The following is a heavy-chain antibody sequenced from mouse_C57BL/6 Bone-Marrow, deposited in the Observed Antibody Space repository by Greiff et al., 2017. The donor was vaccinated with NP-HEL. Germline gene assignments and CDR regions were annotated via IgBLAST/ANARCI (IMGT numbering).Heavy chain of an antibody. J-gene: IGHJ2*01. CDR2: ISYDGSN. V-gene: IGHV3-6*01. D-gene: IGHD2-2*01. CDR1: GYSITSGYY. Sequence: EVKLMESGPGLVKPSQSLSLTCSVTGYSITSGYYWNWIRQFPGNKLEWMGYISYDGSNNYNPSLKNRISITRDTSKNQFFLKLNSVTTEDTATYYCARWFLYFDYWGQGTTLTVSS. CDR3: ARWFLYFDY.